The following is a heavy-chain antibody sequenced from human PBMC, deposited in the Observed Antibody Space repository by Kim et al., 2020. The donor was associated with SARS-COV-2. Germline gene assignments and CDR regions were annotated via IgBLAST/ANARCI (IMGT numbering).Heavy chain of an antibody. Sequence: GGSLRLSCAASGFTFSSYAISWVRPAPGKGLEWVSAISGSGGSPYYADSVKGRFTISRDNSKNTLYLQMNSLRAEDTAVYYCAKFGGDIVVVHFDYWGQGTLVTVSS. CDR2: ISGSGGSP. V-gene: IGHV3-23*01. J-gene: IGHJ4*02. CDR3: AKFGGDIVVVHFDY. CDR1: GFTFSSYA. D-gene: IGHD2-21*01.